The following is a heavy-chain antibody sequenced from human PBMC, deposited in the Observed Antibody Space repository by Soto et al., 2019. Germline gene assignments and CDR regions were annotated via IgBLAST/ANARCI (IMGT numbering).Heavy chain of an antibody. CDR2: IIPILNLA. Sequence: QVQLVQSGAEVKKPGSSVKVSCKTSGGTFNTYPFSWVRQAPGQGLEWMGTIIPILNLATYAQEFQGRVTITADNSTSTAYMELSSLESEDTAIYYCARGQRGVVVAPAALPSPLHYCGQGTLVTVSP. V-gene: IGHV1-69*02. CDR3: ARGQRGVVVAPAALPSPLHY. CDR1: GGTFNTYP. J-gene: IGHJ4*02. D-gene: IGHD2-2*01.